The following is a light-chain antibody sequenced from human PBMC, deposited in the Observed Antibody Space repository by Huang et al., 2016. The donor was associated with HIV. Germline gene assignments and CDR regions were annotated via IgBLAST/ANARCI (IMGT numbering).Light chain of an antibody. Sequence: DILLTQSPDSLAVSLGERATLTCRSSRSLLFASNSKNFLAWYQQKPGQSPKLLMYMASVRESGVPERFTGSGSGTEFTLTIASRQAEDVAVYYCQQFYNMPYTFGRGTRLEI. CDR3: QQFYNMPYT. CDR1: RSLLFASNSKNF. V-gene: IGKV4-1*01. CDR2: MAS. J-gene: IGKJ2*01.